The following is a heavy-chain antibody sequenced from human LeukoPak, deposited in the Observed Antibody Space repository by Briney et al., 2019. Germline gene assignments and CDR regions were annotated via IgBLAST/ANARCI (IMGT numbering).Heavy chain of an antibody. CDR3: ASDDYGDLVNAFDI. CDR1: GGLFRGYY. Sequence: PSETLSLTCAVYGGLFRGYYWRWIRQPPGRGLECFGEINHSGGTNYNPSLKSRVTISLDTSKNHFSLKLTSVTAADTAVYYCASDDYGDLVNAFDIWGQGTMVTVSS. V-gene: IGHV4-34*01. CDR2: INHSGGT. J-gene: IGHJ3*02. D-gene: IGHD4-17*01.